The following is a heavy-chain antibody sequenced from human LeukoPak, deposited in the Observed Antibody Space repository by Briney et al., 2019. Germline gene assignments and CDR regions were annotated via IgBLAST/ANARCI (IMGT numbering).Heavy chain of an antibody. D-gene: IGHD2-15*01. J-gene: IGHJ5*02. CDR2: FDPEDGET. CDR1: GYTLTELS. CDR3: ATARYCSGGSCSHWFDP. Sequence: ASVTVSCKLSGYTLTELSMHWVRQAPGKGLAWMGGFDPEDGETIYAQKVQGRVNMTEDTSTDTAYMELSSLRSEDTAVYYCATARYCSGGSCSHWFDPWGQGTLVTVSS. V-gene: IGHV1-24*01.